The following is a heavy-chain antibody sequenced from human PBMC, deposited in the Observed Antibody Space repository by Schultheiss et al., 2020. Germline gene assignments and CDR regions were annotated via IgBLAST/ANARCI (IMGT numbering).Heavy chain of an antibody. CDR1: GFTVSSNY. V-gene: IGHV3-21*01. CDR2: ISSSSSYI. J-gene: IGHJ4*02. CDR3: ARDHGDYALDY. Sequence: ESLKISCAASGFTVSSNYMSWVRQAPGKGLEWVSSISSSSSYIYYADSVKGRFTISRDNAKNSLYLQMNSLRAEDTAVYYCARDHGDYALDYWGQGTLVTVSS. D-gene: IGHD4-17*01.